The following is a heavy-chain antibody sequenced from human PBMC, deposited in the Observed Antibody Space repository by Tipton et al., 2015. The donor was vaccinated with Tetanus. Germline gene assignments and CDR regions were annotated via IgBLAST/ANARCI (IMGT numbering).Heavy chain of an antibody. CDR1: GFIFSSYG. J-gene: IGHJ4*02. CDR3: AREADCSGGSCFSGDFDT. V-gene: IGHV3-33*01. CDR2: SWYDGTDK. D-gene: IGHD2-15*01. Sequence: CAASGFIFSSYGIHWVRQAPGKGLEWLAVSWYDGTDKYYADSVKGRFTISRDNSKNTLYLQMNSLRAEDTALSYCAREADCSGGSCFSGDFDTWGQGTQVTVSS.